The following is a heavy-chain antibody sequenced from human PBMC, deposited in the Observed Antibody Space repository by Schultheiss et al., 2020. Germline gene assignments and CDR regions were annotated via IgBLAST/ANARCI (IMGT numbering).Heavy chain of an antibody. CDR1: GYTFTSYD. J-gene: IGHJ5*02. V-gene: IGHV1-8*01. CDR3: ARGVLQSIAARLVWFDP. Sequence: ASVKVSCKASGYTFTSYDINWVRQATGQGLEWMGWMNPNSGNTGYAQKFQGRVTMTRNTSISTAYMELSSLRSEDTAVYYCARGVLQSIAARLVWFDPWGQGTLVTVSS. CDR2: MNPNSGNT. D-gene: IGHD6-6*01.